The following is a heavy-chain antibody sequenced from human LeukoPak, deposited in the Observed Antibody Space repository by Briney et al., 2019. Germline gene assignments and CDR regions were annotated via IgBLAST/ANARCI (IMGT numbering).Heavy chain of an antibody. CDR2: IYYSGST. CDR1: GGSISSSSYY. V-gene: IGHV4-39*07. CDR3: ARGSVVGDPSWFDP. D-gene: IGHD3-10*01. J-gene: IGHJ5*02. Sequence: SETLSLTCTVSGGSISSSSYYWGWIRQPPGKGLEWIGSIYYSGSTYYNPSLKSRVTISVDTSKNQFSLKLSSVTAADTAVYYCARGSVVGDPSWFDPWGQGTLVTVSS.